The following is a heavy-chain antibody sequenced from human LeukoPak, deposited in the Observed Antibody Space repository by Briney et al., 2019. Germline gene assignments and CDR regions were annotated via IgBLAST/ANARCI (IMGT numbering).Heavy chain of an antibody. Sequence: SETLSLTCTVSGGSISSYYWSWIRQPPGKGREWIGYIYNSGSTNYNPSLKSRVIISVDTSKNQFSLKLSSVTAADTAVYYCARGRHGYNMDWGQGTLVSVSS. CDR2: IYNSGST. J-gene: IGHJ4*02. D-gene: IGHD5-24*01. CDR3: ARGRHGYNMD. V-gene: IGHV4-59*01. CDR1: GGSISSYY.